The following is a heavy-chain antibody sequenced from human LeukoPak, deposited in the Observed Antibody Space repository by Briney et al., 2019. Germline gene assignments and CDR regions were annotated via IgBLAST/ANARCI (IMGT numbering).Heavy chain of an antibody. J-gene: IGHJ4*02. CDR3: ARAVAGPGGDY. CDR1: GFSFSSFW. CDR2: IKEDSSEK. Sequence: GGSLRLSCAASGFSFSSFWMSWVRQAPGKGLEWVASIKEDSSEKYYVDSVKGRFTISRDNSKNTLYLQMNSLRAEDTAVYYCARAVAGPGGDYWGQGTLVTVSS. D-gene: IGHD6-19*01. V-gene: IGHV3-7*01.